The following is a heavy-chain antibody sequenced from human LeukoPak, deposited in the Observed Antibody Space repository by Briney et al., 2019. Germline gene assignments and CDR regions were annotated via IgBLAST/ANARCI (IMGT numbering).Heavy chain of an antibody. D-gene: IGHD3-9*01. CDR3: ARDRDWYTFDY. CDR2: IKQDGSEG. J-gene: IGHJ4*02. CDR1: GFTFSSYA. V-gene: IGHV3-7*03. Sequence: PGGSLRLSCAASGFTFSSYAMHWVRQAPGKGLEWVANIKQDGSEGYYVDSVKGRFTISRDNAKNSLYLQMDGLRAEDTAVYFCARDRDWYTFDYWGQGTLVTVSS.